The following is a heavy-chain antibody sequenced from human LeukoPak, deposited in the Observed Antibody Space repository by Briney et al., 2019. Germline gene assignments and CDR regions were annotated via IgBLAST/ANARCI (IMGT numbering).Heavy chain of an antibody. CDR3: ARAHGAIKVFGVVHYSDC. CDR1: GFTFSSYA. J-gene: IGHJ4*02. V-gene: IGHV3-21*01. D-gene: IGHD3-3*01. CDR2: ISGTGSYI. Sequence: GGSLRLSCAASGFTFSSYAMNWVRQAPGKGLEWVSSISGTGSYIYYADSVKGRFTISRDNAKNSLFLQMNSLSAEDTALYYCARAHGAIKVFGVVHYSDCWGQGALVTVSS.